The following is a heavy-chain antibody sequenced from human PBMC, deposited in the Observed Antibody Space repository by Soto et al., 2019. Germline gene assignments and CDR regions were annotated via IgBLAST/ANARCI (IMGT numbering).Heavy chain of an antibody. V-gene: IGHV3-30*03. Sequence: GGSLRLSCAASGFTFSSYGMHWVRQAPGKGLEWVAVISYDGSNKYYADSVKGRFTISRDNSKNTLYLQMNSLRAEDTAVYYCERTMGSTDYWGQGTLVTGS. CDR3: ERTMGSTDY. CDR2: ISYDGSNK. CDR1: GFTFSSYG. J-gene: IGHJ4*02. D-gene: IGHD3-16*01.